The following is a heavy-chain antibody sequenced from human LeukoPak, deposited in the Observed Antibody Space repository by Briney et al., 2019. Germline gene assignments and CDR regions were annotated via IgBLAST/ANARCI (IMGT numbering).Heavy chain of an antibody. V-gene: IGHV5-51*01. CDR3: ARREYPDPTSLHYYYPLDV. CDR1: GYTFSTYW. CDR2: IYPADSDT. J-gene: IGHJ6*02. D-gene: IGHD3-10*01. Sequence: GESLKISCKGFGYTFSTYWIAWVRQMLGKGLEWMGIIYPADSDTKYSPSFQGQVTISADKSTAFLQWSSLRASDTAMYYCARREYPDPTSLHYYYPLDVWGQGTTVTVSS.